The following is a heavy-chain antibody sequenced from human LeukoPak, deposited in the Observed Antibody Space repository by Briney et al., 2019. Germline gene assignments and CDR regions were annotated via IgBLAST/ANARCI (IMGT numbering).Heavy chain of an antibody. CDR3: AKYESRGSASTRFDY. V-gene: IGHV4-38-2*01. CDR1: GYSLVKNYY. Sequence: SETLSLTCAVSGYSLVKNYYWGWIRQPPGKGLEWIGRIYGTGSTSYNPSLMNRVTMSVDTSKNHFSLKLTSVTAADTAVYYCAKYESRGSASTRFDYWGQGVLVTISS. J-gene: IGHJ4*02. CDR2: IYGTGST. D-gene: IGHD1-26*01.